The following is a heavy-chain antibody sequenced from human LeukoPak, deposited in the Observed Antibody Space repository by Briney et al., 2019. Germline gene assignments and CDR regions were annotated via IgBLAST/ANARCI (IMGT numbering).Heavy chain of an antibody. Sequence: ASVKVSCKASGYTVTTYAMHWVRQAPGQRLEWMGWINAGNGNTKYSQKFQGRVTITRDTSASTAYMELSSLRSEDTAVYYCARVGGTTVTTEAYYFDYWGQGSLVTVSS. CDR2: INAGNGNT. V-gene: IGHV1-3*01. J-gene: IGHJ4*02. CDR1: GYTVTTYA. D-gene: IGHD4-17*01. CDR3: ARVGGTTVTTEAYYFDY.